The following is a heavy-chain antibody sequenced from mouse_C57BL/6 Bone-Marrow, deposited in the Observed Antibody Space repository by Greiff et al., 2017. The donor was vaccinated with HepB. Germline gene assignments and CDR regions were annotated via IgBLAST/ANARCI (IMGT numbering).Heavy chain of an antibody. J-gene: IGHJ3*01. CDR3: ARSYYYGSSFAY. CDR2: ISYDGSN. D-gene: IGHD1-1*01. Sequence: ESGPGLVKPSQSLSLTCSVTGYSITSGYYWNWIRQFPGNKLEWMGYISYDGSNNYNPSLKNRISITRDTSKNQFFLKLNSVTTEDTATYYCARSYYYGSSFAYWGQGTLVTVSA. CDR1: GYSITSGYY. V-gene: IGHV3-6*01.